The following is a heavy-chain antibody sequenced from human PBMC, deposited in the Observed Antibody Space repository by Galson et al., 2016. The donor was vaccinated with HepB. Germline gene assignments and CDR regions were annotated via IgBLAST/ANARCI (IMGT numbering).Heavy chain of an antibody. CDR3: ARDDGYCSSTSCYPGAYYGMDV. V-gene: IGHV1-18*01. CDR1: GYKFTSYG. D-gene: IGHD2-2*01. CDR2: ISGYDGTT. J-gene: IGHJ6*02. Sequence: SVKVSCKASGYKFTSYGISWVRQAPRQGLEWMGWISGYDGTTNYAQKLQGRVTTTTDTSASTAYMELRSLKSDDTAVYYCARDDGYCSSTSCYPGAYYGMDVWGQGTTVTVCS.